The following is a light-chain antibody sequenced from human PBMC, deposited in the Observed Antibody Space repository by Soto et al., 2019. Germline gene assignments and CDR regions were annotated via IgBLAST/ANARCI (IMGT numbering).Light chain of an antibody. J-gene: IGLJ3*02. Sequence: QSVLTKPPSVSAAPGQKVTISCSGSSSNIGNGYVSWYQQFPGTAPKLLIYDSIKRPSGISDRFSGSKSGTSATLGITGLQTGDEATYYCATWDSSLGGGVFGGGTKLTVL. CDR1: SSNIGNGY. CDR2: DSI. V-gene: IGLV1-51*01. CDR3: ATWDSSLGGGV.